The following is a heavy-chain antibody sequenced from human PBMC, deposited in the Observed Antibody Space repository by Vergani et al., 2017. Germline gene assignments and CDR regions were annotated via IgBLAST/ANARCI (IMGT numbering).Heavy chain of an antibody. D-gene: IGHD1-26*01. CDR3: ARDGAGTIDFDY. J-gene: IGHJ4*02. CDR1: GFPLSNAW. V-gene: IGHV3-74*01. Sequence: DVDLVESGGGLVQPGGSLRLSCAASGFPLSNAWIHWVRQGPGKGLEWVSRVGFDGSDTVYADSVKGRFTISKDSAMNTVHLQMTNVRAEDTAVYFCARDGAGTIDFDYWGPGILVTVSS. CDR2: VGFDGSDT.